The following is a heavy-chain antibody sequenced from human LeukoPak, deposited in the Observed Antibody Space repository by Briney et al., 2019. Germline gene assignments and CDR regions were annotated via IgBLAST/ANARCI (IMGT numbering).Heavy chain of an antibody. CDR2: INPKNGDS. D-gene: IGHD4-17*01. Sequence: ASVKVSCKASGYPFTTYYIHWVQQAPGQGLEWMGCINPKNGDSKYAQKFQGRVTMTRATSIATAYMEVSRLTSDDTAVYFCARAGYDYGDSSDFWGQGTLVTVSS. J-gene: IGHJ4*02. CDR1: GYPFTTYY. V-gene: IGHV1-2*02. CDR3: ARAGYDYGDSSDF.